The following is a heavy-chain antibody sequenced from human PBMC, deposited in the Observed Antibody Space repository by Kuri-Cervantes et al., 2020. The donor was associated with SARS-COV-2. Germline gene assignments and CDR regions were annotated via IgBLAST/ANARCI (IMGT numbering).Heavy chain of an antibody. Sequence: ESLKISCALYYGTLTGYQWSWIRQPPGKGLEWIGGINHRGDTNYNPALESRVTISRDTSENQFSLRLTSVTAADAAVYYCARGINGYFFFYYLDVWGKGTTVTVSS. V-gene: IGHV4-34*01. CDR1: YGTLTGYQ. CDR2: INHRGDT. D-gene: IGHD2-21*01. CDR3: ARGINGYFFFYYLDV. J-gene: IGHJ6*03.